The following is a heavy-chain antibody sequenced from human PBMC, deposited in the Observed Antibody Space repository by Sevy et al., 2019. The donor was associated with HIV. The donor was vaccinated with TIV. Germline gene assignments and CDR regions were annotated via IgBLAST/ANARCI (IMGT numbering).Heavy chain of an antibody. CDR2: IKSKTDGGKT. CDR1: GFTFSNAW. CDR3: TTDSKKRGLSALLDH. Sequence: GGSLRLSCAASGFTFSNAWMSWVRQAPGKGLEWVGRIKSKTDGGKTDYAAPVNGRFTISRDDSKNTLYLKMNSLKTEDTAIYYCTTDSKKRGLSALLDHWGQGPLVTVSS. V-gene: IGHV3-15*01. D-gene: IGHD3-10*01. J-gene: IGHJ4*02.